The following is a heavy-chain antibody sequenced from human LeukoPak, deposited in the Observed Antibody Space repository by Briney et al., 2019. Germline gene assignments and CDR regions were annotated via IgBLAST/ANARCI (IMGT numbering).Heavy chain of an antibody. V-gene: IGHV4-34*01. CDR1: GGSFSGYY. CDR3: ARAPKGPMVRGVADY. CDR2: INHSGST. J-gene: IGHJ4*02. D-gene: IGHD3-10*01. Sequence: SETLSLTCAVYGGSFSGYYWSWIRQPPGKGLEWIGEINHSGSTNYNPSLKSRVTISVDTSKNQFSLKLSSVTAADTAVYYCARAPKGPMVRGVADYWGQGTLVTVSS.